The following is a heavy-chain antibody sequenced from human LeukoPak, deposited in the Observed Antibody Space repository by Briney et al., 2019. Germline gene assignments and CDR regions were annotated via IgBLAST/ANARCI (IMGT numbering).Heavy chain of an antibody. CDR2: IWYDGSNK. V-gene: IGHV3-33*01. Sequence: GVALRLSCAASGFTFSSYGMHWVRQAPGKGLEGVAVIWYDGSNKYYADSVKGRFTISRDNSKNTLYLQMNSLRAEDTAVYYCARDLYYYDSSGYYPYFDYWGQGTLVTVSS. CDR3: ARDLYYYDSSGYYPYFDY. CDR1: GFTFSSYG. J-gene: IGHJ4*02. D-gene: IGHD3-22*01.